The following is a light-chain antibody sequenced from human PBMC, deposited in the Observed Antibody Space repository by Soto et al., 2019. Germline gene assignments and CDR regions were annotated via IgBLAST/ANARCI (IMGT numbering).Light chain of an antibody. J-gene: IGKJ1*01. CDR1: QGISSY. V-gene: IGKV1-9*01. CDR2: AAS. CDR3: QQYYSYPGT. Sequence: DIQMTQSPSTLSGSVGDRVTITCRASQGISSYLAWYQQKPGKAPKLLIYAASTLQSGVPSRFSGSGSGTDFTLTISCLQSEDFATYYCQQYYSYPGTFGQGTKVDI.